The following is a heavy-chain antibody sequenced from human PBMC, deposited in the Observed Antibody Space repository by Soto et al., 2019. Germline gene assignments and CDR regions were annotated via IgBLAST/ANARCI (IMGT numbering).Heavy chain of an antibody. J-gene: IGHJ6*02. CDR1: GFTFSNYG. Sequence: HPGGSLRLSCVASGFTFSNYGMHWVRQAPGKGLEWVAFISDDGSNKYYADSMRGRFTMSRDNSKRTLYLQMSSLRVEDTAVYYCTKRRNVLRFLEWSSGMEVWGQGTTVTVSS. CDR3: TKRRNVLRFLEWSSGMEV. CDR2: ISDDGSNK. V-gene: IGHV3-30*18. D-gene: IGHD3-3*01.